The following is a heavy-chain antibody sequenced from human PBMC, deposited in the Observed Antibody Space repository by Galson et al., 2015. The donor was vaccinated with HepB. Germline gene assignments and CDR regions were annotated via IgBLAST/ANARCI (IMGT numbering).Heavy chain of an antibody. D-gene: IGHD3-22*01. CDR2: INHSGST. V-gene: IGHV4-34*01. CDR1: GGSFSGYY. J-gene: IGHJ4*02. CDR3: ARALTRALGSSGYPD. Sequence: SETLSLTCAVYGGSFSGYYWSWIRQPPGKGLEWIGEINHSGSTNYNPSLKSRVTISVDTSKNQFSLKLSSVTAADTAVYYCARALTRALGSSGYPDWGQGTLVTVSS.